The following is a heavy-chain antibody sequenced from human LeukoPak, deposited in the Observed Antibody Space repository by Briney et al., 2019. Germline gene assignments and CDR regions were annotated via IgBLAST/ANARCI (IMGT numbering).Heavy chain of an antibody. CDR1: GYTLTELS. D-gene: IGHD3-10*01. CDR2: FDPEDGET. CDR3: ATAPYYYGSGSPNWFDP. V-gene: IGHV1-24*01. J-gene: IGHJ5*02. Sequence: GASVKVSCKVSGYTLTELSMHWVRQAPGKGLEWMGGFDPEDGETIYAQKFQGRVTMTEDTSTDTAYMELSSLRSEDTAVYYCATAPYYYGSGSPNWFDPWGQGTLVTVSS.